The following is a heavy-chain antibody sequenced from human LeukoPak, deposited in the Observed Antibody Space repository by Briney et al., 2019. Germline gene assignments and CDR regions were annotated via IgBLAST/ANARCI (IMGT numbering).Heavy chain of an antibody. J-gene: IGHJ4*02. D-gene: IGHD6-19*01. Sequence: SQTLSLTCAISGDSVSTNSAAWNWIRQSPSRGLEWLGRTYYRSKWYYDYALSVKSRITINPDTSKNQFSLHLNSVTPEDTAVYHCAREYSSAYDYWGQGTLVTVSS. V-gene: IGHV6-1*01. CDR3: AREYSSAYDY. CDR1: GDSVSTNSAA. CDR2: TYYRSKWYY.